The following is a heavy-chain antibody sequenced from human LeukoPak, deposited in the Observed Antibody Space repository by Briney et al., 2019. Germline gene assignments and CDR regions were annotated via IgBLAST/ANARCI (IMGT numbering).Heavy chain of an antibody. D-gene: IGHD3-22*01. CDR2: INHSGST. Sequence: SETLSLTCAVYGGSFSGYYWSWIRQPPGKGLEWIGEINHSGSTNYNPSLKSRVTISVDTSKNQFSLKLSSVTAADTAVYYCARDPYYYDSSGTARDAFDIWGQGTMVTVSS. CDR3: ARDPYYYDSSGTARDAFDI. V-gene: IGHV4-34*01. J-gene: IGHJ3*02. CDR1: GGSFSGYY.